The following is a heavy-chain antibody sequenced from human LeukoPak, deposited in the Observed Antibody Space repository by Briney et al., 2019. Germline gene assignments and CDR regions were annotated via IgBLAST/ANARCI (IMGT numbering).Heavy chain of an antibody. V-gene: IGHV1-18*01. CDR3: ATHRYSSSWYDAFDI. Sequence: ASVKVSCKASGYTFTSYGISWVRQAPGQGLEWMGWISAYNGNTNYAQKLQGRVTMTTDTSTSTAYMELRSLRSDDTAVYYCATHRYSSSWYDAFDIWGQGTMVTVSS. CDR2: ISAYNGNT. D-gene: IGHD6-13*01. CDR1: GYTFTSYG. J-gene: IGHJ3*02.